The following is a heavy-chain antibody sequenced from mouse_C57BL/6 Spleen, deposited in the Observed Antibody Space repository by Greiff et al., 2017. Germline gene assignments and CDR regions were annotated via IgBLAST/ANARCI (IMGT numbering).Heavy chain of an antibody. CDR3: VRHITDYENYAMDY. V-gene: IGHV5-15*01. CDR1: GFTFSDYG. D-gene: IGHD2-4*01. CDR2: ISNLAYSI. Sequence: EVNVVESGGGLVQPGGSLKLSCAASGFTFSDYGMAWVRQAPRKGPEWVAFISNLAYSIYYADTVTGRFTITRDNAKNTLYLELSSLSSEDTAMYYCVRHITDYENYAMDYWGQGTSVTVSS. J-gene: IGHJ4*01.